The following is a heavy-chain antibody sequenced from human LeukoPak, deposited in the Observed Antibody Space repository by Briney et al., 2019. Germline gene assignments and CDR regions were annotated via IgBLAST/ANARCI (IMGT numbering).Heavy chain of an antibody. V-gene: IGHV4-59*01. J-gene: IGHJ3*02. CDR3: ARALRLWSGNSGIAFDI. D-gene: IGHD4-23*01. CDR1: GGSISSYY. CDR2: IYNSGST. Sequence: PSETLSLTCTVSGGSISSYYWSWIRQPPGKGLEWIGYIYNSGSTNYNHSLKSRVTISEDMSNNQFSLKLSSVTAADTAVYYCARALRLWSGNSGIAFDIWGQGTMVTVSS.